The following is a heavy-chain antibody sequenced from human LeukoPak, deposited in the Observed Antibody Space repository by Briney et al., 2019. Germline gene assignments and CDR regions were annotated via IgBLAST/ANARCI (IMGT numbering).Heavy chain of an antibody. CDR1: GGSFSGYY. J-gene: IGHJ5*02. Sequence: SETLSLTCAVYGGSFSGYYWSWIRQPPGKGLEWIGEINHSGSTNYNPSLKSRVTISVDTSKNQFSLKLSSVTAADTAVYYCARGSSGWYGPSPNWFDPWGQGTLVTVSS. CDR3: ARGSSGWYGPSPNWFDP. CDR2: INHSGST. D-gene: IGHD6-19*01. V-gene: IGHV4-34*01.